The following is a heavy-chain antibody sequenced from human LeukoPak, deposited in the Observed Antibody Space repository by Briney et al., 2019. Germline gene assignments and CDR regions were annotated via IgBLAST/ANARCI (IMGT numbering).Heavy chain of an antibody. Sequence: GGSLRLSCAASGFTFSSYGMHWVRQAPGKGLEWVAVISYDGSNKYYADSVKGRFTISRDNSKNTLYLQMNSLRAEDTAVYYCAKGYDAAAAGNLGPWGQGTLVTVSS. CDR2: ISYDGSNK. V-gene: IGHV3-30*18. CDR1: GFTFSSYG. J-gene: IGHJ5*02. D-gene: IGHD6-13*01. CDR3: AKGYDAAAAGNLGP.